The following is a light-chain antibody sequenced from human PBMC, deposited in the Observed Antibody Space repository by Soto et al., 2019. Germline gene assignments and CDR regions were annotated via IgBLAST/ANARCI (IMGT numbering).Light chain of an antibody. CDR3: SSYTTSNTQV. Sequence: QSALTQPASVSGSPGQSITISCTGTSSDVGTYNYVSWYQHRPGKATKLMIYDVSYRPSGVSNRFSGSKSANTASLTISGLQAEDEADYYCSSYTTSNTQVFGGGTKLTVL. CDR1: SSDVGTYNY. V-gene: IGLV2-14*01. CDR2: DVS. J-gene: IGLJ3*02.